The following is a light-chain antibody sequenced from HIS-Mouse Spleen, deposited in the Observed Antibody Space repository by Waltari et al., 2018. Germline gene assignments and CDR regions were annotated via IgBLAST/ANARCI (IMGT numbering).Light chain of an antibody. CDR1: SGSIASNY. Sequence: NFMLTQPHSVSESPGKTVTISCTRSSGSIASNYVPWYQQRPGRAPTPVIYEDNQRPSGVPDRFSGSIDSSSNSASLTISGLKTEDEADYYCQSYDSSNLVFGGGTKLTVL. CDR3: QSYDSSNLV. V-gene: IGLV6-57*04. J-gene: IGLJ3*02. CDR2: EDN.